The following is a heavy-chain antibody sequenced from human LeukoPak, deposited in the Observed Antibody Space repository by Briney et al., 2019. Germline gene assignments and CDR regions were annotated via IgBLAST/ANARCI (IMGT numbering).Heavy chain of an antibody. D-gene: IGHD5-12*01. CDR2: SSSSGSTI. Sequence: PGGSLRLSCAASGFIFSTYWMNWVRQAPGKGLEWVSHSSSSGSTIYYAGSVKGRFTIARDNAKNSVYLQMNSLRAEDTAVYYCARGSLHSAYGFDYWGQGTLVTVSS. CDR1: GFIFSTYW. J-gene: IGHJ4*02. V-gene: IGHV3-48*04. CDR3: ARGSLHSAYGFDY.